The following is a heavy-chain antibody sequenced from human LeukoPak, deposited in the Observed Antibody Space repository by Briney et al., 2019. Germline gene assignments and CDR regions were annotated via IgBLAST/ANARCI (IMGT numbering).Heavy chain of an antibody. Sequence: GASVKVSCKASGYTFTSYDINWVRQATGQGLEWMGWMNPNSGNTGYAQKFQGRVTMTRNTSISTAYMELSSLRSEDTAVYYCAIREYYYDSSGYYRYNWFDPWGQGTLVTVSS. CDR1: GYTFTSYD. V-gene: IGHV1-8*01. D-gene: IGHD3-22*01. CDR3: AIREYYYDSSGYYRYNWFDP. CDR2: MNPNSGNT. J-gene: IGHJ5*02.